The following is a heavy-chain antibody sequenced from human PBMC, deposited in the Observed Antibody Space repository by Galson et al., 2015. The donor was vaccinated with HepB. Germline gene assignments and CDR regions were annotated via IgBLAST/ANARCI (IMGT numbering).Heavy chain of an antibody. CDR3: ARDLVPATIEDAFDI. D-gene: IGHD2-2*01. V-gene: IGHV3-21*01. CDR2: ISSSSTYM. J-gene: IGHJ3*02. Sequence: SLRLSCAASGFTFSTYTMNWVRQAPGKGLEWVSSISSSSTYMYYADSVKGRFTISRDNAKTSLYLQMNSLRAEDTAVYYCARDLVPATIEDAFDIWGQGTMVTVSS. CDR1: GFTFSTYT.